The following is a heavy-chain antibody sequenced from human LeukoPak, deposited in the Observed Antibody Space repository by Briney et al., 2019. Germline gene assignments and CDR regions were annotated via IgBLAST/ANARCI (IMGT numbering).Heavy chain of an antibody. CDR1: GFTFSSYS. Sequence: GGSLRLSCAASGFTFSSYSMNWVRQAPGKGLEWVSSISSSSSYIYYADSVKGRFTISRDNAKNSLYLQMNSLRAEDTAVYYCARDYCSSNSWYEDYYYGMDVWGKGTPVNVSS. CDR3: ARDYCSSNSWYEDYYYGMDV. V-gene: IGHV3-21*01. CDR2: ISSSSSYI. J-gene: IGHJ6*04. D-gene: IGHD2-2*01.